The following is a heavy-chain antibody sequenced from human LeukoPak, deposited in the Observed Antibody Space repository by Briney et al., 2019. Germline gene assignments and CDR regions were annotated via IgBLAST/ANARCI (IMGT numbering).Heavy chain of an antibody. CDR2: IYSGGST. J-gene: IGHJ4*02. CDR1: GFTFSSYE. CDR3: ARAPYGSGSSPWFDY. V-gene: IGHV3-66*01. D-gene: IGHD3-10*01. Sequence: GGSLRLSCAASGFTFSSYEMNWVRQAPGKGLEWVSIIYSGGSTYYADSVKGRFTISRDNSKNTLYLQMNTLRAEDTAVYYCARAPYGSGSSPWFDYWGQGTLVTVSS.